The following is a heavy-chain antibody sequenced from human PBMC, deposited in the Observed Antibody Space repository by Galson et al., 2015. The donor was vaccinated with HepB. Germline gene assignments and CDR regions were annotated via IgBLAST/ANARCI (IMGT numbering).Heavy chain of an antibody. J-gene: IGHJ3*02. CDR3: ARSSYDLDAFDI. V-gene: IGHV3-74*01. CDR1: GFTFSSYW. CDR2: INSDGSST. D-gene: IGHD5-12*01. Sequence: SLRLSCAASGFTFSSYWMHWVRQAPGKGLVWVSRINSDGSSTSYADSVKGRFTISRDNAKNTLYLQMNSLRAEDTAVYYCARSSYDLDAFDIWGQGTMVTVSS.